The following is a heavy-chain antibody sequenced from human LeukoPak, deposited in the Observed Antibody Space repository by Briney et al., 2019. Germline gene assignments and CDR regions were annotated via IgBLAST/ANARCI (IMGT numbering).Heavy chain of an antibody. Sequence: GGSLRLSCAASGFTFNTYAMSWVRQAPGKGLEWVSAISGSGGSTYYADSVKGRFTISRENAKNSLYLQMNSLRAEDTAVYYCARSFYGHDPYYCYMDVWGKGTTVTVSS. CDR2: ISGSGGST. V-gene: IGHV3-23*01. J-gene: IGHJ6*03. D-gene: IGHD1-26*01. CDR3: ARSFYGHDPYYCYMDV. CDR1: GFTFNTYA.